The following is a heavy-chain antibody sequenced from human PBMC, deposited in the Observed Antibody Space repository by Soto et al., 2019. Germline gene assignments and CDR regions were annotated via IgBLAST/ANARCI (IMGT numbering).Heavy chain of an antibody. D-gene: IGHD6-6*01. Sequence: ASVKVSCKASGYTFTSYGISWVRQAPGQGLEWMGWISAYNGNTNYAQKLQGRVTMTTDTSTSTAYMELRSLRSDDTAVYYCATSPRAAREYYCYYRMDGWGQGTPGTVPS. CDR3: ATSPRAAREYYCYYRMDG. CDR2: ISAYNGNT. J-gene: IGHJ6*02. V-gene: IGHV1-18*01. CDR1: GYTFTSYG.